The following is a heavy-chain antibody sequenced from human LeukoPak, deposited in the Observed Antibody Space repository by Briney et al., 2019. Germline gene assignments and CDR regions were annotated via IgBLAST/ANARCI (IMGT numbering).Heavy chain of an antibody. CDR3: ARSPHILTGENFDY. Sequence: ASVKVSCKTSGYTFTAYYMHWVRQAPGQGLEWMGWINPNSGGTNYAQKFQGRVTMTRDTSITTAYMEMSRLRSDDTALYYCARSPHILTGENFDYWGQGTLVTVSS. J-gene: IGHJ4*02. D-gene: IGHD3-9*01. V-gene: IGHV1-2*02. CDR1: GYTFTAYY. CDR2: INPNSGGT.